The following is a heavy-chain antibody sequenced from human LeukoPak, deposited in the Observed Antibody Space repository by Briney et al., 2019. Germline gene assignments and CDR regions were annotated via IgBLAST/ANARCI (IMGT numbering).Heavy chain of an antibody. Sequence: PSETLSLTCTVSGGSISSYYWSWIRQPPGKGLEWIGYIYYSGSTNYNPSLKSRVTISVDTSKNQFSLKLSSVTAADTAVYYCARLWHGSGEFDYWGQGTLVTVSS. V-gene: IGHV4-59*12. D-gene: IGHD3-10*01. J-gene: IGHJ4*02. CDR3: ARLWHGSGEFDY. CDR1: GGSISSYY. CDR2: IYYSGST.